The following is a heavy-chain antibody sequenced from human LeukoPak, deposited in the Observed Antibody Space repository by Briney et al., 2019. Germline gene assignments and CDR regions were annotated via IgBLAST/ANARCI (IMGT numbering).Heavy chain of an antibody. CDR2: IYYSGST. CDR3: ATLVAVADPYYFDY. D-gene: IGHD6-19*01. V-gene: IGHV4-59*01. CDR1: GGSISSYY. Sequence: SETLSLTCTVSGGSISSYYWSWIRQPPGKGLEWIGYIYYSGSTNYNPSLKSRVTISVDTSKNQFSLKLSSVTAADTAVYYCATLVAVADPYYFDYWGQGILVTVSS. J-gene: IGHJ4*02.